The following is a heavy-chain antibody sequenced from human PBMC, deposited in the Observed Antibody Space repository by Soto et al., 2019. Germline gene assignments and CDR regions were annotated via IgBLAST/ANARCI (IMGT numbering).Heavy chain of an antibody. CDR3: VRGQFSAFDC. J-gene: IGHJ4*02. V-gene: IGHV6-1*01. Sequence: QEQLHQSGPGLVKPSQTLSLTCAISGDSVSRTSVAWNWIRQSPSRGLEWLGRTYYRSKWNSDYAVSVRGRITINPDTSKSQFSLQLNSVTPEDTAVYYCVRGQFSAFDCWGQGTLVTVSS. CDR1: GDSVSRTSVA. CDR2: TYYRSKWNS.